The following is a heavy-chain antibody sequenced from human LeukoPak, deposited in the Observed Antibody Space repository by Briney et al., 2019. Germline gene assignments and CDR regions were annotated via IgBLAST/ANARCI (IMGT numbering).Heavy chain of an antibody. D-gene: IGHD6-13*01. CDR3: AKVWYSSSWYFQH. Sequence: GGTLRLSCAASGFTFSDYYMSWIRQAPGQGLEWVSYISSSGSSIYYADSVKGRFTISRDNSKNTLYLQMNSLRAEDTAVYYCAKVWYSSSWYFQHWGQGTLVTVSS. V-gene: IGHV3-11*01. J-gene: IGHJ1*01. CDR1: GFTFSDYY. CDR2: ISSSGSSI.